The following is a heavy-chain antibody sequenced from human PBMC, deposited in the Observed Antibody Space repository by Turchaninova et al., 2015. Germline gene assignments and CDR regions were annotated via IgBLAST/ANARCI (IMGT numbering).Heavy chain of an antibody. CDR2: INPSGGST. Sequence: ASVKVSCKASGYTFTSYFLHWVRQAPGQGLEWMGIINPSGGSTTYAQKFQGRVTMTRDTSTSTVYLELCSLRSEDTAVYYCARESVSYAFHIWGQGTMVTVSS. CDR1: GYTFTSYF. D-gene: IGHD3-3*01. J-gene: IGHJ3*02. V-gene: IGHV1-46*01. CDR3: ARESVSYAFHI.